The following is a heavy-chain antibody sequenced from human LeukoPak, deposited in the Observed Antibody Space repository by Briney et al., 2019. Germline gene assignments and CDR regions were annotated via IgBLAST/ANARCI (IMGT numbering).Heavy chain of an antibody. J-gene: IGHJ3*02. Sequence: GGSLRLSCAASEFSVGSNYMTWVRQAPGKGLEWVSLIYSGGSTYYADSVKGRFTISRDNSKNTLYLQMNSLRAEDTAVYYCARGLQNRSSGRRFDVFHIWGQGTMVTVSS. CDR3: ARGLQNRSSGRRFDVFHI. V-gene: IGHV3-66*01. CDR1: EFSVGSNY. CDR2: IYSGGST. D-gene: IGHD6-6*01.